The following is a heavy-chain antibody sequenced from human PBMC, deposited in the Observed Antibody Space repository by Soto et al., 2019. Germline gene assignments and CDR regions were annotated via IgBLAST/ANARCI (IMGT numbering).Heavy chain of an antibody. Sequence: GGSLRLSCTASGFTFGDYAMSWVRQAPGKGLEWVGFMRSKAYGGTTEYAASVKGRFTISRDDSKSIAYLQMNSLKTEDTAVYYCTRGPVEYSSSNGDYWGQGTLVTVSS. CDR3: TRGPVEYSSSNGDY. J-gene: IGHJ4*02. D-gene: IGHD6-6*01. CDR1: GFTFGDYA. CDR2: MRSKAYGGTT. V-gene: IGHV3-49*04.